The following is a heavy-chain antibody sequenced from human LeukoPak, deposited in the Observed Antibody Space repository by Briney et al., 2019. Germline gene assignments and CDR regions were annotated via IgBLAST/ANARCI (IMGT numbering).Heavy chain of an antibody. J-gene: IGHJ3*02. D-gene: IGHD1-26*01. CDR2: IKEDGSAK. CDR1: GFTFSRYW. Sequence: PGGSLRLSCTASGFTFSRYWMTWVRQAPGKGLEWVANIKEDGSAKYYVDSMKGRFTISRDNAKNSLYLQMNSLRAEDTAVYYCARVGWERSKGYAFDIWGQGTMVTVSS. V-gene: IGHV3-7*02. CDR3: ARVGWERSKGYAFDI.